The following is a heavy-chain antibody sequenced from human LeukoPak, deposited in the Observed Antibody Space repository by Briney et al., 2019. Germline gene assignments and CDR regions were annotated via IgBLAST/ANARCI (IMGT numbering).Heavy chain of an antibody. CDR1: AFTFSDYY. J-gene: IGHJ4*02. CDR3: VRDWGYYYKSNCYGFDF. V-gene: IGHV3-11*01. CDR2: IINSGNTI. Sequence: GGSLRLSCSAPAFTFSDYYMSWIRQAQGNGLEWVSYIINSGNTIYYADSVKGRFTISRDNAKNSLYLQMNSLRAEDTAVYYCVRDWGYYYKSNCYGFDFWGQGTLVTVSS. D-gene: IGHD3-22*01.